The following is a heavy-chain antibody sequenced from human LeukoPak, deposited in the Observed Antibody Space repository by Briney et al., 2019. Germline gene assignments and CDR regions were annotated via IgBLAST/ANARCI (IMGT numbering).Heavy chain of an antibody. CDR1: GGSISSYY. Sequence: SETLSLTCTASGGSISSYYWSWIRQPPGKGLEWIGYIYYSGSTNYNPSLKSRVTISVDTSKNQFSLKLSSVTAADTAVYYCARTYSDAFDIWGQGTMVTVSS. D-gene: IGHD2-15*01. J-gene: IGHJ3*02. V-gene: IGHV4-59*08. CDR3: ARTYSDAFDI. CDR2: IYYSGST.